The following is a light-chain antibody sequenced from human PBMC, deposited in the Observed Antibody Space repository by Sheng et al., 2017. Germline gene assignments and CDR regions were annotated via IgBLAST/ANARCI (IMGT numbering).Light chain of an antibody. CDR1: QGVSTY. CDR3: QQYHSLPPT. Sequence: DIQLTQSPSSLSASVGDRVSITCHASQGVSTYLNWYQQKPGKAPKLLIYDTSTLEPGVSSRFSGSGSGPDFTLTISGLQPADFATYYCQQYHSLPPTFGGGTKVEIK. CDR2: DTS. V-gene: IGKV1-33*01. J-gene: IGKJ4*01.